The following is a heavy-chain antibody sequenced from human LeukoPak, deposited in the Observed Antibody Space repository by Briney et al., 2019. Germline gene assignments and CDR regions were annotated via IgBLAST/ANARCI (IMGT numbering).Heavy chain of an antibody. CDR3: AGDSAAVGFSFDY. D-gene: IGHD6-13*01. CDR1: GGTFSSCG. J-gene: IGHJ4*02. CDR2: IIPISGTA. Sequence: EASVKVSCKASGGTFSSCGFTWVRQAPGQGLEWMGGIIPISGTANYAQKFQGRVTITADESASTAYMELSSLRSEDTAVYYCAGDSAAVGFSFDYWGQGTLVTVSS. V-gene: IGHV1-69*01.